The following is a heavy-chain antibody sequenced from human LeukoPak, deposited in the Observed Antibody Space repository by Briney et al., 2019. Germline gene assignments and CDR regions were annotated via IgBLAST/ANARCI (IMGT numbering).Heavy chain of an antibody. Sequence: GGSLRLSCAASGFTFSTYWMTWVRQAPGKGLEWGANISPDGSAKYYVDSVKGRFTISRDNARNSLYLQMNSLRAEDTAIYYCASQPSAVAGNYWGQGTLVTVSS. CDR2: ISPDGSAK. D-gene: IGHD6-19*01. J-gene: IGHJ4*02. CDR3: ASQPSAVAGNY. V-gene: IGHV3-7*02. CDR1: GFTFSTYW.